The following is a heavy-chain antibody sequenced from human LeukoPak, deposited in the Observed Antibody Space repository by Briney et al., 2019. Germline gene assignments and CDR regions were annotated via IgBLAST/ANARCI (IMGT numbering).Heavy chain of an antibody. Sequence: GGSLRLSCAASGFTFSSYAMSWVRQAPGKGLEWVSAISGSGGSTYYADSVMGRFTISRDNSKNTLYLQMNSLRAEDTAVYYCAKDERIWQQLALWGQGTLVTVSS. D-gene: IGHD6-13*01. CDR3: AKDERIWQQLAL. V-gene: IGHV3-23*01. CDR1: GFTFSSYA. J-gene: IGHJ4*02. CDR2: ISGSGGST.